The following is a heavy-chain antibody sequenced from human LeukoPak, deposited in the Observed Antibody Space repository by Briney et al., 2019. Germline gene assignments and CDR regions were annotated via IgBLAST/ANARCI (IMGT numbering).Heavy chain of an antibody. CDR3: AREDVVLVDAVRYYYYGMDV. D-gene: IGHD2-8*01. J-gene: IGHJ6*02. V-gene: IGHV1-46*01. CDR1: GYNFISYY. Sequence: GASVNVSCKASGYNFISYYMHWVRQAPGQGVEWMGIINPSGGSTSYAQKFQDRVTMTRDTSTSTVYMELSSLKSEDTAVYYCAREDVVLVDAVRYYYYGMDVWGQGTTVTVSS. CDR2: INPSGGST.